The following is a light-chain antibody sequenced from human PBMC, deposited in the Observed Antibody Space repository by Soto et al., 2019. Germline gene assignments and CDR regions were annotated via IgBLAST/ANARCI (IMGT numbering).Light chain of an antibody. CDR2: DVN. CDR3: TSWTTSTTMI. Sequence: QSALTQPASVSGSPGQSITISCTGTRSDIGAYNFVSWYQQHPGEVPKLILYDVNVRPSGVSNRFSGSKSGNTASLTISGLQAEDEADYHCTSWTTSTTMIFGGGTKVTVL. J-gene: IGLJ2*01. CDR1: RSDIGAYNF. V-gene: IGLV2-14*03.